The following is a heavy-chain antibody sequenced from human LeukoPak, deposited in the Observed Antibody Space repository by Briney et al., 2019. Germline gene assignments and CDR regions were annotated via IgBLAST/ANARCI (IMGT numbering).Heavy chain of an antibody. V-gene: IGHV1-2*04. CDR1: GYTFTGNH. J-gene: IGHJ3*02. D-gene: IGHD5-18*01. CDR3: AREVGIQAITI. Sequence: GASVKVSCKASGYTFTGNHVHWVRQAPGQGLEWMGWIDPNSGGTNYAQKFQGWVTMTSDTSISTAYMELSSLKSDDTAIYYCAREVGIQAITIWGQGTMVTVS. CDR2: IDPNSGGT.